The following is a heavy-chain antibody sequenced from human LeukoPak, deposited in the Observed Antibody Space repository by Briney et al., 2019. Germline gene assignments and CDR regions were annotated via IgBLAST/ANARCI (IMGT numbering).Heavy chain of an antibody. J-gene: IGHJ5*02. CDR2: IIPIFGIA. V-gene: IGHV1-69*04. D-gene: IGHD3-3*01. CDR1: GGTFSSYA. Sequence: SVKVSCKASGGTFSSYAISWVRQAPGQGLEWMGRIIPIFGIANYAQKFQGRVTITADKSTSTAYMELSSLRSEDTAVYYCAREVCIDVTTFGVVGVDWFDPWGQGTLVTVSS. CDR3: AREVCIDVTTFGVVGVDWFDP.